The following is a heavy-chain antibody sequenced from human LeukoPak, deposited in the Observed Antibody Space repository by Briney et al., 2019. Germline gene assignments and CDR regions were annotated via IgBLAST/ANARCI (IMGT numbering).Heavy chain of an antibody. Sequence: SETLSLTCTVSGDSISGYYWSWIRQPPGKGLEWIGYIYYSGSTNYNPSLKSRVTISVDTSKNQFSLKLSSVTAADTAVYYCARADYGDDAFDIWGQGTMVTVSS. CDR3: ARADYGDDAFDI. CDR2: IYYSGST. J-gene: IGHJ3*02. V-gene: IGHV4-59*01. CDR1: GDSISGYY. D-gene: IGHD4-17*01.